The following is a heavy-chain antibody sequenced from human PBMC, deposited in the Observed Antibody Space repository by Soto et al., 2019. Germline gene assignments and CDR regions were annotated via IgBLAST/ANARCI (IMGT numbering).Heavy chain of an antibody. D-gene: IGHD3-22*01. V-gene: IGHV1-69*13. J-gene: IGHJ3*02. CDR3: ASFDSSGYPSAFDI. Sequence: ASVKVSCKASGGTFSSYAISWVRQAPGQGLEWMGGIIPIFGTANYAQKFQGRVTITADESTSTAYMELSSLRSEDTAVYYCASFDSSGYPSAFDIWGQGTMVTVSS. CDR2: IIPIFGTA. CDR1: GGTFSSYA.